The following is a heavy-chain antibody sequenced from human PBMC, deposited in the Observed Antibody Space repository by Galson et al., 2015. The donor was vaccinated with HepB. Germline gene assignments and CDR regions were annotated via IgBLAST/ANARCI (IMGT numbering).Heavy chain of an antibody. D-gene: IGHD4-23*01. V-gene: IGHV1-18*01. J-gene: IGHJ4*02. Sequence: SCKASGHTFTSSHINWVRQAPGQGLEWMGWISTYNANTKYAQKFQGRVIMTTDTSTSTAYMELRSLRSDDTAVYYCARQLRWYPGEIDYWGQGTLVTVSS. CDR3: ARQLRWYPGEIDY. CDR2: ISTYNANT. CDR1: GHTFTSSH.